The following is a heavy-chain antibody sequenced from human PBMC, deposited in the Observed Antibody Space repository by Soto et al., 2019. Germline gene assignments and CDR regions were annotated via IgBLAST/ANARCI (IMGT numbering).Heavy chain of an antibody. CDR2: ISAYNGNT. CDR3: ARVYYDFWRGPDAFDI. Sequence: GASVKVSCKASGYTFTSYGISWVRQAPGQGLEWMGWISAYNGNTNYAQKLQGRVTMTTDTSTSTAYMELRSLRSDDTAVYYCARVYYDFWRGPDAFDIWGQGTIVTVSS. D-gene: IGHD3-3*01. J-gene: IGHJ3*02. V-gene: IGHV1-18*01. CDR1: GYTFTSYG.